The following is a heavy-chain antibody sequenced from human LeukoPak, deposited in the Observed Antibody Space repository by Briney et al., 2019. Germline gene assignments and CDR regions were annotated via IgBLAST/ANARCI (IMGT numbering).Heavy chain of an antibody. J-gene: IGHJ3*02. D-gene: IGHD2-2*01. CDR3: ARAPIVVVPAAFDAFDI. V-gene: IGHV4-31*02. CDR2: IYYSGST. CDR1: GFTFSSYA. Sequence: LRLSCAASGFTFSSYAMSWVRQHPGKGLEWIGYIYYSGSTYYNPSLKSRVTISVDTSKNQFSLKLSSVTAADTAVYYCARAPIVVVPAAFDAFDIWGQGTMVTVSS.